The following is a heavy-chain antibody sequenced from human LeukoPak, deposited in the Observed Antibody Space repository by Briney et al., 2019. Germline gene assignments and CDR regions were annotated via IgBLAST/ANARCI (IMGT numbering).Heavy chain of an antibody. CDR1: GFTFSSYA. Sequence: GGSLRLSCAASGFTFSSYAMSWVRQAPGKGLEWVSAISGSGGSTYYADSVKGRFTISRDNSKNTLYLQMNSLRAEDTAVYYCAKSPLYYSFPRGWFDPWGQGTLVTVSS. J-gene: IGHJ5*02. V-gene: IGHV3-23*01. D-gene: IGHD3-10*01. CDR2: ISGSGGST. CDR3: AKSPLYYSFPRGWFDP.